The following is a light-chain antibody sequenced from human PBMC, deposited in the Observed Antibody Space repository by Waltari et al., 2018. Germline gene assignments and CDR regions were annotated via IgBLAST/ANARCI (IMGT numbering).Light chain of an antibody. J-gene: IGLJ2*01. V-gene: IGLV2-14*03. CDR3: CSHTSSTAAI. Sequence: SALTQPDSVSGSPGQSITISCTGLSRAIGAYEYVSWYQQHPGKAPKVIIYDVSNRPSGVSNRFSGSKSGSSASLTISGLQAEDEADYYCCSHTSSTAAIFGGGTKLTVL. CDR2: DVS. CDR1: SRAIGAYEY.